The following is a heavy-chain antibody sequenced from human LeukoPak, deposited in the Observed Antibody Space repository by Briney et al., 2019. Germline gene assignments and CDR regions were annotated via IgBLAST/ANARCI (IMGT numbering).Heavy chain of an antibody. CDR3: ARDSGTTGEVKFDP. CDR1: GGSIRSY. J-gene: IGHJ5*02. CDR2: IYGSGST. V-gene: IGHV4-4*07. D-gene: IGHD3-10*01. Sequence: SETLSLTCTVSGGSIRSYWSWIRQPAGKGLEWIGRIYGSGSTDYNPSLKSRVTMSIDTSKNQFSLNLISVTAADTAVYYCARDSGTTGEVKFDPWGQGTLVAVSS.